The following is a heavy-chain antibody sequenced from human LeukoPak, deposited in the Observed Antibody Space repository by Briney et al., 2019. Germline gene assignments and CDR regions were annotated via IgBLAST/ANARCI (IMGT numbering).Heavy chain of an antibody. Sequence: PGGSLRLSCVASGFTFSSYVMRWVRQAPGKGLEWVSGITGSGDSTYYADSVKGRFTISRDKSKNTLYLQMNSLRAEDTAVYYCAKERPIYTGYDFDAFDMWGQGIMVTVSS. CDR2: ITGSGDST. J-gene: IGHJ3*02. CDR1: GFTFSSYV. CDR3: AKERPIYTGYDFDAFDM. D-gene: IGHD5-12*01. V-gene: IGHV3-23*01.